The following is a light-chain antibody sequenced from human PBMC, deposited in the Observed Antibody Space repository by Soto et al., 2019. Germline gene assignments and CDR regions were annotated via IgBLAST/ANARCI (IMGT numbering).Light chain of an antibody. CDR3: QPYNNWPLT. CDR2: GAS. Sequence: EILMTQSPDTLSVSPGESATLSCRASQRVYSNLAWYQQRPGQAPRLLIYGASTRATGVPARFSGRGSGTEFTLTISSLQSEDFAVYYCQPYNNWPLTFGGGTKVDI. CDR1: QRVYSN. V-gene: IGKV3-15*01. J-gene: IGKJ4*01.